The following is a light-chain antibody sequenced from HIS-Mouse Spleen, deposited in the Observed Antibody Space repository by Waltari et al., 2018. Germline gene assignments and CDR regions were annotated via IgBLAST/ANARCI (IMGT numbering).Light chain of an antibody. CDR3: YSTDSSGNHRV. Sequence: SYELTQPPSVSVSPGQTARITCSGDALPKKYAYWYQQKSGQAPVLVIYEDSKRPSGIPDGFSGSSSVTMATLTISGAQVEDEADYYCYSTDSSGNHRVFGGGTKLTVL. CDR1: ALPKKY. CDR2: EDS. J-gene: IGLJ2*01. V-gene: IGLV3-10*01.